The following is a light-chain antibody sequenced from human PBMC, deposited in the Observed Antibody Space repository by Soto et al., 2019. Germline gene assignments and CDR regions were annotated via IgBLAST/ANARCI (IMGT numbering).Light chain of an antibody. CDR3: QQYGNSRWT. CDR1: QSISSTY. Sequence: EIVLPQSPETLSLFPGERVNLSCRASQSISSTYPAWNQQKPGQAPRHLISAASNRATGTPDRFSGSGAGTDCTLTISRLEPEDLAVYYCQQYGNSRWTFGQGTKVEVK. J-gene: IGKJ1*01. CDR2: AAS. V-gene: IGKV3-20*01.